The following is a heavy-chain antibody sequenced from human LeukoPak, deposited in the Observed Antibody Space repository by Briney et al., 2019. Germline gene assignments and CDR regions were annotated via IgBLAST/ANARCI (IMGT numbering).Heavy chain of an antibody. Sequence: PGGSLRLSCAASGFTFSSYSMNWVRQAPGKGLEWVSYISSSSSTIYYADSVKGRFTISRDNAKNSLYLQMNSLRAEDTAVYYCARDLSLWHIVVVTATAKDYWGQGTLVTVSS. V-gene: IGHV3-48*01. CDR2: ISSSSSTI. CDR3: ARDLSLWHIVVVTATAKDY. D-gene: IGHD2-21*02. J-gene: IGHJ4*02. CDR1: GFTFSSYS.